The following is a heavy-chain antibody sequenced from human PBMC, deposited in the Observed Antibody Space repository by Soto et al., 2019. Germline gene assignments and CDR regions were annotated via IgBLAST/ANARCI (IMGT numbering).Heavy chain of an antibody. V-gene: IGHV1-69*12. CDR3: ASSGHDFLIYYGMDL. CDR2: IIPIFGTA. Sequence: QVQLVQSGAEVKKPGSSVKVSCKASGGTFSSYAISWVRQAPGQGLEWMGGIIPIFGTANYAQKFQGRVTMTADESTSTAYMELSSLRPEDTAVYYCASSGHDFLIYYGMDLWGQGTTVTVSS. CDR1: GGTFSSYA. J-gene: IGHJ6*02. D-gene: IGHD5-12*01.